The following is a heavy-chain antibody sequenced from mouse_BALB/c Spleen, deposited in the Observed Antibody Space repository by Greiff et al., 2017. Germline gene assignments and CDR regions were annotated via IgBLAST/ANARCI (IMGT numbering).Heavy chain of an antibody. CDR1: GFNFSSYY. CDR3: ARLEKTGVVYFDY. D-gene: IGHD1-1*01. V-gene: IGHV5-6-2*01. Sequence: EVKLVESGGGLVKLGGSLKLSCAASGFNFSSYYMSWVRQTPEKRLELVAAINSNGGSTYYPDTVKGRFTISRDNAKNTLYLQMSSLKSEDTALYYCARLEKTGVVYFDYWGQGTTLTVSS. CDR2: INSNGGST. J-gene: IGHJ2*01.